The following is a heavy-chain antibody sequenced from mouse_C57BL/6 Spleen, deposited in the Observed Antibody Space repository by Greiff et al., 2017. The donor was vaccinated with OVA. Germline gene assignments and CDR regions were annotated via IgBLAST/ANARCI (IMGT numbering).Heavy chain of an antibody. CDR3: ARRNYGNYDWYIDG. J-gene: IGHJ1*03. CDR2: LSYRGSI. D-gene: IGHD2-1*01. CDR1: GYYITSDY. V-gene: IGHV3-8*01. Sequence: ESGPGLAKPSPTLSLPCSVTGYYITSDYWNWIRHFLGHKLEYMGYLSYRGSIYYNPSLKSRISITRDTSKNQYYLQLNSVTTDDTCTYDFARRNYGNYDWYIDGGGTGTTVTVSA.